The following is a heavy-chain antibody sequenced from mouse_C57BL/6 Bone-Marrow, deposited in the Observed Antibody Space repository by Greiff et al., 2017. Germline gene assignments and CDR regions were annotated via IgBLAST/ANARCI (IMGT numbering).Heavy chain of an antibody. CDR3: ARSSNYGSSYQFAY. CDR1: GYTFTSYW. V-gene: IGHV1-69*01. CDR2: IDPSDSYT. Sequence: VQLQQPGAELVMPGASVTLSCKASGYTFTSYWMHWVKQRPGQGLEWLGEIDPSDSYTNYNQKFKGKSTLTVDNSSSTAYMQLSSLTSEDSAVYYCARSSNYGSSYQFAYWGQGTLVTVSA. J-gene: IGHJ3*01. D-gene: IGHD1-1*01.